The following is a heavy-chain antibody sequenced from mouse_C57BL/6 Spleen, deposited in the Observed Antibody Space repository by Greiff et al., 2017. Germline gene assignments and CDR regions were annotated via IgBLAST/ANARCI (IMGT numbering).Heavy chain of an antibody. CDR2: IRNKANGYTT. D-gene: IGHD2-10*01. Sequence: EVQLVESGGGLVQPGGSLSLSCAASGFTFTDYYMSWVRQPPGKALEWLGFIRNKANGYTTEYSASVKGRFTISRDNSKSILYLQMNALRAEDSATYYCASSYDDEDSFDYGGQGTTLTVPS. V-gene: IGHV7-3*01. CDR1: GFTFTDYY. J-gene: IGHJ2*01. CDR3: ASSYDDEDSFDY.